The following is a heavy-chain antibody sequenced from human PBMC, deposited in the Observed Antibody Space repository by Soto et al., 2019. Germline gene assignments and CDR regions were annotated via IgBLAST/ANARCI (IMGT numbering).Heavy chain of an antibody. V-gene: IGHV3-23*01. Sequence: PGGSLRLSCAASGFTFSSYAMSWVRQAPGKGLEWVSAISGSGGSTYYADSVKGRFTISRDNSKNTLYLQMNSLRAEDTAVYYCAKFHRIAARRGYGMDVWGQGTTVTVSS. D-gene: IGHD6-6*01. CDR2: ISGSGGST. CDR3: AKFHRIAARRGYGMDV. J-gene: IGHJ6*02. CDR1: GFTFSSYA.